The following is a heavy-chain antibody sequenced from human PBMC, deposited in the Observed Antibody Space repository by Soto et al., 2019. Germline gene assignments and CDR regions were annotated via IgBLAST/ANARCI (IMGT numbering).Heavy chain of an antibody. CDR3: ARVNTFWSGYSRGLYYYYMDV. J-gene: IGHJ6*03. V-gene: IGHV4-59*01. CDR1: GGSISSYY. Sequence: SETLSLTCTVSGGSISSYYWSWIRQPPGKGLEWIGYIYYSGSTNYNPSLKSRVTISVDTSKNQFSLKLSSVTAADTAVYYCARVNTFWSGYSRGLYYYYMDVWGKGTTVTVSS. D-gene: IGHD3-3*01. CDR2: IYYSGST.